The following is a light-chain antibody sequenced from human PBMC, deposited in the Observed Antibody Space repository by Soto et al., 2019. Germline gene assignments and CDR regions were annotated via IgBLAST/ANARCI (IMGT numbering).Light chain of an antibody. V-gene: IGKV3-15*01. CDR3: QQYDSWPRT. J-gene: IGKJ1*01. Sequence: EVVMTQSPATLSVSPGEGATLSCRASQSVFSSLAWYQQKPGQAPRLLIYGASTRATDIPGRFSGSGSGTEFILTISSLQYEDSAVYYCQQYDSWPRTFGQGTKVEVK. CDR2: GAS. CDR1: QSVFSS.